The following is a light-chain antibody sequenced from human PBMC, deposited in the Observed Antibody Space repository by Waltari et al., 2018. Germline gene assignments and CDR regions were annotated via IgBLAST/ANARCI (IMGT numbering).Light chain of an antibody. J-gene: IGKJ4*01. CDR1: QSISIS. Sequence: EIVLTQSPATLSLSPGERATLSCRASQSISISLAWYQQKPGPAPRLLIYDASNRATGIPARFSGSGSGTDFTLSISSLEPEDFAIYYCQQRRNWPPTFGGGTKVEIK. V-gene: IGKV3-11*01. CDR3: QQRRNWPPT. CDR2: DAS.